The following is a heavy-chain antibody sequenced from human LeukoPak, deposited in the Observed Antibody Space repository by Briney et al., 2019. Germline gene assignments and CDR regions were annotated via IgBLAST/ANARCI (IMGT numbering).Heavy chain of an antibody. Sequence: GGSLRLSCAASGFTFSSYAMHWVRQAPGKGLEWVAVISYDGSNKYYADSVKGRFTISRDNSKNTLYLQMNSLRAEDTAVYYCAKDGYDILTGYYAPGGSWGQGTLVTVSS. CDR1: GFTFSSYA. CDR3: AKDGYDILTGYYAPGGS. CDR2: ISYDGSNK. V-gene: IGHV3-30*04. D-gene: IGHD3-9*01. J-gene: IGHJ5*02.